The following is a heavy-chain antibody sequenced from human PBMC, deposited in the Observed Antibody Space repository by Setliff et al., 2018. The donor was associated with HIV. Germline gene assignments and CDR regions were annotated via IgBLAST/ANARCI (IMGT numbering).Heavy chain of an antibody. V-gene: IGHV4-59*01. Sequence: SETLSLTCTVSGGSINNYYWSWIRQPPGKGLEWIGYIYYSGSTNYNPSLKSRVTISLDTSKNQFSLRLTSVTAADTAVYYCARDLRGYYYDSSGYFYMGVWGKGTTVTVSS. CDR2: IYYSGST. D-gene: IGHD3-22*01. J-gene: IGHJ6*03. CDR3: ARDLRGYYYDSSGYFYMGV. CDR1: GGSINNYY.